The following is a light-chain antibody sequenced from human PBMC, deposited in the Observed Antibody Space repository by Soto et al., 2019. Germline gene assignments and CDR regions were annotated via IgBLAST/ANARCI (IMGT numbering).Light chain of an antibody. Sequence: QPVLTQPASVSGSPGQSLTISCTGTSSDVGGYNYVSWYQQHPGKAPKLLIYEVTNRPSGVSDRFSASKFGSTASLTISGLQADDEADYYCTSWTTNNIPYVFGAGTKVTVL. V-gene: IGLV2-14*03. J-gene: IGLJ1*01. CDR3: TSWTTNNIPYV. CDR1: SSDVGGYNY. CDR2: EVT.